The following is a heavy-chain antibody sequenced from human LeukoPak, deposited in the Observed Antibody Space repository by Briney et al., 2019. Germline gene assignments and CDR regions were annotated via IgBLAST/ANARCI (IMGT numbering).Heavy chain of an antibody. CDR3: ARVPLPIAAAGILNYYGMDV. Sequence: SETLSLTCTVSGGSISSYYWSWIRQPPGKGLEWIGYIYYSGSTNYNPSLKSRVTISVDTSKNQFSLKLSSVTAADTAVYYCARVPLPIAAAGILNYYGMDVWGQGTTVTVSS. CDR2: IYYSGST. J-gene: IGHJ6*02. CDR1: GGSISSYY. D-gene: IGHD6-13*01. V-gene: IGHV4-59*01.